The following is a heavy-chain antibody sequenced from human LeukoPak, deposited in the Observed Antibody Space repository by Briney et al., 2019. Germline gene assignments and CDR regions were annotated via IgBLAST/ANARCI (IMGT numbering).Heavy chain of an antibody. Sequence: GESLTLSCAAYGFTVGNNYMSWVRQARGKGLEWVSVIYSGDSADYADSVKGRFTISKDNSKNMLFLQMNSLRAEDTAVYYCARVYSSSYRHFDYWGQGTLVTVSS. CDR2: IYSGDSA. D-gene: IGHD6-6*01. CDR1: GFTVGNNY. V-gene: IGHV3-66*01. CDR3: ARVYSSSYRHFDY. J-gene: IGHJ4*02.